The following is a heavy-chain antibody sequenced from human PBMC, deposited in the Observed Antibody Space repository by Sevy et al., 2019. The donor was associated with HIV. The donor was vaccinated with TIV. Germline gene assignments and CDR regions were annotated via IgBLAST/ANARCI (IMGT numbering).Heavy chain of an antibody. J-gene: IGHJ4*02. D-gene: IGHD6-19*01. CDR2: ISGSRGST. V-gene: IGHV3-23*01. CDR3: AKDKESAVADTGFDY. CDR1: GFTFSSYA. Sequence: GGSPRLSCAASGFTFSSYAMSWVRQAPGKGLEWVSAISGSRGSTYYADSVKGRFTISRDNSKNTLYLQMNSLRAEDTAVYYCAKDKESAVADTGFDYWGQGTLVTVSS.